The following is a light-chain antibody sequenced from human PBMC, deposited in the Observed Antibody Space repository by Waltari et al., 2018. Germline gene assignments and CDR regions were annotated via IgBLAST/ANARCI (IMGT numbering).Light chain of an antibody. J-gene: IGKJ2*02. CDR2: WAS. V-gene: IGKV4-1*01. Sequence: DLVMPQSPDSLAVSLGERATLKCTSCQNILYSSNSTYYLAWYQQKPGQPPKLLIYWASSRETGVPDRFSGSGSGTDFTLTISSLQAEDVAVYYCQQHYSAPCTFGQGTKLEI. CDR1: QNILYSSNSTYY. CDR3: QQHYSAPCT.